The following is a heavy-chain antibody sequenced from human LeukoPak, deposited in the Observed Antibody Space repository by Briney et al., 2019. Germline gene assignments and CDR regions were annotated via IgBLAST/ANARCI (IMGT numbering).Heavy chain of an antibody. Sequence: GGSLRLSCAASGFTFSAYWMSWVRQAPGKGLEWVANIKQDGSQKNYVDSVKGRFTISRDNAKNSLYLQMNSLRVEDTAVYYRARDQPFGGYWGQGTLVTVSS. D-gene: IGHD2-15*01. CDR1: GFTFSAYW. J-gene: IGHJ4*02. CDR2: IKQDGSQK. V-gene: IGHV3-7*03. CDR3: ARDQPFGGY.